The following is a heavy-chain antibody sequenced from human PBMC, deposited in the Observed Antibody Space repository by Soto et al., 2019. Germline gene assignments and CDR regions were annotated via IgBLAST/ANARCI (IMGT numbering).Heavy chain of an antibody. CDR3: ARAVAGTPQGRYYYYYGMDV. D-gene: IGHD6-19*01. CDR2: IGTAGDT. CDR1: GFTFSSYD. V-gene: IGHV3-13*01. Sequence: GGSLRLSCAASGFTFSSYDMHWVRQATGKGLEWVSAIGTAGDTYYPGSVKGRFTISRENAKNSLYLQMNSLRAEDTAVYYCARAVAGTPQGRYYYYYGMDVWGQGTTVTVAS. J-gene: IGHJ6*02.